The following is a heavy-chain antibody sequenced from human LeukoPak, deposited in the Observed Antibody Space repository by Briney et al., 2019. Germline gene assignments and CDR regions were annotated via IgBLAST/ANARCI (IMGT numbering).Heavy chain of an antibody. CDR3: ARGWQQLVY. V-gene: IGHV4-4*07. CDR2: ISPSGTS. CDR1: GDSISRYY. J-gene: IGHJ4*02. D-gene: IGHD6-13*01. Sequence: SETLSRTCTVSGDSISRYYWDWIRQPAGKGLEWLGRISPSGTSDYITSLKGRLTISLDKSKNQFFLNLTSVTAADTAIYYCARGWQQLVYWGQGALVIVSS.